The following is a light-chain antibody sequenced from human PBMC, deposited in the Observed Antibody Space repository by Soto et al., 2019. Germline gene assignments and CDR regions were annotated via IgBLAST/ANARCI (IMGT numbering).Light chain of an antibody. Sequence: QAVVTQPPSVSGAPGQRVTISCTGSSSNIGAGYDVHWYQQLPGTAPKLLIYGNNNRPSGVPDRFSGSKSGTSASLAITGLQAEDEADYYCHSYDSSLNGWVFGGGTKLTVL. CDR1: SSNIGAGYD. CDR2: GNN. J-gene: IGLJ3*02. CDR3: HSYDSSLNGWV. V-gene: IGLV1-40*01.